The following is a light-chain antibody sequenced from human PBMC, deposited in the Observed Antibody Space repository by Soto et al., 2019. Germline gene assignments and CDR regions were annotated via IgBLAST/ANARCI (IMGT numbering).Light chain of an antibody. Sequence: DIQMAPSPFSLSASVGDRVTITLRASQYIGDFLNWYQQTPGKPPKLLIFGASNLHIGAPSRFSGSGSGTEFTLTISNLLREDFATYYCQQSYFILGTFGRGTKVDIK. CDR2: GAS. CDR1: QYIGDF. CDR3: QQSYFILGT. J-gene: IGKJ1*01. V-gene: IGKV1-39*01.